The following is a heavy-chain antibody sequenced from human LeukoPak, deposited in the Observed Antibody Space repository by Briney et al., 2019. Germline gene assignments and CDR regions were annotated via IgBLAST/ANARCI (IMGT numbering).Heavy chain of an antibody. CDR1: VFAFSNYE. D-gene: IGHD5-18*01. J-gene: IGHJ6*02. CDR3: ARGIQLWSHYYYYGMDV. V-gene: IGHV3-23*01. Sequence: GGSLRLSCTASVFAFSNYEMTWVRQAPGKGLDWVSNIGGSGANTYYADSVKGRFTISRDNSKNTLYLQMNSLRAEDTAVYHCARGIQLWSHYYYYGMDVWGQGTTVTVSS. CDR2: IGGSGANT.